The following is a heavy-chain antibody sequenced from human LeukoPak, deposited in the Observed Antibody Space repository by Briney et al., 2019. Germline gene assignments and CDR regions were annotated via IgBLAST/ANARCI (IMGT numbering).Heavy chain of an antibody. CDR2: IIPIFGTA. CDR1: GGTFSSYA. V-gene: IGHV1-69*06. Sequence: ASVKVSCKASGGTFSSYAISWVRQGPGQGLEWMGGIIPIFGTANYAQKFQGRVTITADKSTSTAYMELSSLRSEDTAVYYCARDSRDDYGDPTNTYYYYYGMDVWGKGTTVTVSS. D-gene: IGHD4-17*01. CDR3: ARDSRDDYGDPTNTYYYYYGMDV. J-gene: IGHJ6*04.